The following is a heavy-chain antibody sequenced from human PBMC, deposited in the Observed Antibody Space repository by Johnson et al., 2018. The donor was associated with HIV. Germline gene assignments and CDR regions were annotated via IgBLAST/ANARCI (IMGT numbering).Heavy chain of an antibody. CDR1: GFTFSSYG. J-gene: IGHJ3*02. D-gene: IGHD3-16*01. CDR2: ISYDGSNK. CDR3: ARMGGHHGFDI. V-gene: IGHV3-30*03. Sequence: QVQLVESGGGVVQPGRSLRLSCAASGFTFSSYGMHWVRQAPGKGLEWVAVISYDGSNKYYADSVKGRFTISRDNSKNTLYLQMNSLKVEDTAVYYCARMGGHHGFDIWGQGTMVTVSS.